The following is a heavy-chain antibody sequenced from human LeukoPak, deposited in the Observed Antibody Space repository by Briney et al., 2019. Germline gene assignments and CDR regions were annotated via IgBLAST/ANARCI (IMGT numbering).Heavy chain of an antibody. J-gene: IGHJ4*02. CDR2: IYYSGST. CDR1: GGSISSGGSR. V-gene: IGHV4-31*03. Sequence: SQTLSLTCTVSGGSISSGGSRWSWIRQHPGKGLEWIGYIYYSGSTYYNPSLESRLTMSVDTSKNQFSLHLTSVTAADTAVYYCARDWGTYFDYWGQGTLVTVSS. CDR3: ARDWGTYFDY. D-gene: IGHD7-27*01.